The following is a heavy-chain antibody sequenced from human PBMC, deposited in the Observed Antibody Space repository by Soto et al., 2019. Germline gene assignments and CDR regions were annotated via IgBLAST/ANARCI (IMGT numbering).Heavy chain of an antibody. CDR1: GGTFSSYA. Sequence: QVQLVQSGAEVKKPGSSVKVSCTASGGTFSSYAISWVRQAPGQGLEWMGGIIPIFGTANYAQKFQGRVTITADESTSTADMELSSLRSDDTAVYYCAIDLDTAIGMGFWGQGTLVTVSS. J-gene: IGHJ4*02. CDR2: IIPIFGTA. CDR3: AIDLDTAIGMGF. V-gene: IGHV1-69*12. D-gene: IGHD5-18*01.